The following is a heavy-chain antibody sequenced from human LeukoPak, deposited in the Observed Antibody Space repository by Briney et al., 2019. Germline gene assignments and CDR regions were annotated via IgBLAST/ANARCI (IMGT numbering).Heavy chain of an antibody. J-gene: IGHJ4*02. CDR1: GFTFDDYG. D-gene: IGHD3-3*01. CDR3: ARGIRFLEWLSGFDY. Sequence: PGGSLRLSCAAAGFTFDDYGMSWVRQVPGKGLEWVSGINWKGGSTGYGDSVKGRFTLSRDNAKHSLYLQMDSLRVEDTALYYCARGIRFLEWLSGFDYWGQGTLVTVSS. V-gene: IGHV3-20*04. CDR2: INWKGGST.